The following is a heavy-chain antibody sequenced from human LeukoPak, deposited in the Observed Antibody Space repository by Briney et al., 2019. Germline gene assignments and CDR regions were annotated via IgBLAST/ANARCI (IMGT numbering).Heavy chain of an antibody. J-gene: IGHJ4*02. D-gene: IGHD1-20*01. CDR3: ARDGPSRYNWNDNNY. Sequence: PGGSLRLSCAASGFTFSGYYMAWIRQAPGKGLEWISYIGNIATTIHYADSVKGRFTISRDNSKNTLYLQMNSLRAEDTAVYYCARDGPSRYNWNDNNYWGQGTLVTVSS. CDR1: GFTFSGYY. CDR2: IGNIATTI. V-gene: IGHV3-11*01.